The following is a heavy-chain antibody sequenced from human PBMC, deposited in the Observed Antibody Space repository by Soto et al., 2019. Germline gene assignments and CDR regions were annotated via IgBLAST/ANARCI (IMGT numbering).Heavy chain of an antibody. D-gene: IGHD3-16*01. CDR2: INAGNGNT. CDR3: ARDAPPGVITYGGVEYRFEP. CDR1: GYTFTSYA. J-gene: IGHJ5*02. V-gene: IGHV1-3*01. Sequence: ASVKVSCTASGYTFTSYAMHWVRQAPGQRPEWMGWINAGNGNTKYSQKFQGRVTITRDTSASTAYMELSSLRSEDTAVYYCARDAPPGVITYGGVEYRFEPWGHGSLVTVPS.